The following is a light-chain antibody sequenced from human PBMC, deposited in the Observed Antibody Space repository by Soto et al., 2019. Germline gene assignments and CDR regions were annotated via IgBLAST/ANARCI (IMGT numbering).Light chain of an antibody. CDR1: SSDVGAYDY. CDR3: SSYTSSSTLVL. CDR2: DVS. Sequence: QSALTQPASVSGSPGQSITISCTGTSSDVGAYDYVSWYQQHPGRAPKLMIYDVSNRPSGVSNRFSGSKSGNTASLTISGLQAEDAADYYCSSYTSSSTLVLFGGGTKLTVL. J-gene: IGLJ2*01. V-gene: IGLV2-14*01.